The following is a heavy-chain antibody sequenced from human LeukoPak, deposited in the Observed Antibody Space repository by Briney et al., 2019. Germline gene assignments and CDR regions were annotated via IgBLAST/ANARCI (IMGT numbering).Heavy chain of an antibody. D-gene: IGHD4-11*01. CDR2: ISSSSTFI. CDR1: GFIFSSYN. V-gene: IGHV3-21*01. Sequence: PGGSLRLSCAASGFIFSSYNFNWVRQAPGKGLEGVSSISSSSTFIYYADSMKGRFTISRDNFKNSVYLQMNSLRDEDTAVYYCAREVTMTGGMDVWGQGTTVTV. CDR3: AREVTMTGGMDV. J-gene: IGHJ6*02.